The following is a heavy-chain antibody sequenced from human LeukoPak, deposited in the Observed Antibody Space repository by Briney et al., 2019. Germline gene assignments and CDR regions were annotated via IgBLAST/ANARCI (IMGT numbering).Heavy chain of an antibody. Sequence: SETLSLTCAVYGGSFSGYYWSWIRQPPGKGLEWSGEINHSGSTNYNPPLKSRVTISVDTYKSQFSLKLSSVTAADSAMYYCVRGSQDIAAAGKGNPVHMDVWGKGTTVTVSS. CDR2: INHSGST. CDR3: VRGSQDIAAAGKGNPVHMDV. V-gene: IGHV4-34*01. CDR1: GGSFSGYY. J-gene: IGHJ6*03. D-gene: IGHD6-13*01.